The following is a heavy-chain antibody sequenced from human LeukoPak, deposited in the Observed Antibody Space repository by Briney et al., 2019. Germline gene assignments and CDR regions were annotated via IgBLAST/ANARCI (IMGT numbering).Heavy chain of an antibody. D-gene: IGHD3-3*01. CDR1: GYTLTDLS. CDR2: FDPQDGET. J-gene: IGHJ4*02. CDR3: APFALFGVVNAYYFYY. V-gene: IGHV1-24*01. Sequence: ASVKVSCKVSGYTLTDLSMHWVRQAPGEGLEWMGGFDPQDGETIYAQKFQGRVTMTEDTSTDTAYMELTSLKSEDTAVYYCAPFALFGVVNAYYFYYWGQGTLVTVSS.